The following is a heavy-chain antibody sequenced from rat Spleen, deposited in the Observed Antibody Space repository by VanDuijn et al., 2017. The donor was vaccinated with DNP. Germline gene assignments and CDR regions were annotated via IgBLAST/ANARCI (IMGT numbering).Heavy chain of an antibody. CDR1: GYSITSSYR. J-gene: IGHJ2*01. CDR2: INSAGST. Sequence: EVQLQESGPGLVKPSQSLSLTCSVTGYSITSSYRWNWIRKFPGNKLEWMGYINSAGSTNYNPSLKSRISITRDTSKNQFFLQVNSVTTEDTATDYCARSGAVAFDDWGQGVMVTVSS. D-gene: IGHD1-3*01. CDR3: ARSGAVAFDD. V-gene: IGHV3-3*01.